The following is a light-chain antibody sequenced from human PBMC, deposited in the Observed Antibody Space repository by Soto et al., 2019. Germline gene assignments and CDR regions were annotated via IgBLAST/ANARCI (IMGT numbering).Light chain of an antibody. Sequence: EIVMTQSPATLSVSPGERATLSCRASQSVNSNLAWYRQKSGQAPRLLMYGASTRATGIPARFSGSGSGTKFTLTISSLQSEDFAVYYCLQYNNWPQTFGQGTK. CDR2: GAS. J-gene: IGKJ1*01. CDR3: LQYNNWPQT. CDR1: QSVNSN. V-gene: IGKV3-15*01.